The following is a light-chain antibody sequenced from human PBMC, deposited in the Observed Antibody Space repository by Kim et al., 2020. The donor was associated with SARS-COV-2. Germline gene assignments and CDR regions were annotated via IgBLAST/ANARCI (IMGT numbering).Light chain of an antibody. CDR1: SGHSNNA. J-gene: IGLJ3*02. CDR2: VNSDGSH. CDR3: QTWGTGIWV. Sequence: QLVLTQSPSASASLGASVKLTCTLSSGHSNNAIAWHQQQPEKGARYLMKVNSDGSHSKGDGIPDRFSGSSSGAERYLTISSLQSEDEADYYCQTWGTGIWVFGGGTQLTVL. V-gene: IGLV4-69*01.